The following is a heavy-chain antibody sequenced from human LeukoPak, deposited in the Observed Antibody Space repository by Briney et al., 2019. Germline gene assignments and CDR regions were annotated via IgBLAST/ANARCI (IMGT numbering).Heavy chain of an antibody. V-gene: IGHV1-69*05. Sequence: SVKVSCKASGGTFSSYAISWVRQAPGQGLEWMGRIIPIFGTANYAQKFQGRVTITTDESTSTACMELSSLRSEDTAVYYCARHWDSSGYPGNDAFDSWGQGTIVTVSS. CDR1: GGTFSSYA. J-gene: IGHJ3*02. CDR2: IIPIFGTA. CDR3: ARHWDSSGYPGNDAFDS. D-gene: IGHD3-22*01.